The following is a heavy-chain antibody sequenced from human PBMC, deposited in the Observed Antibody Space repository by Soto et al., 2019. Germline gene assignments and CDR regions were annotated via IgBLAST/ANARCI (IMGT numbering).Heavy chain of an antibody. Sequence: QVQLVQSGAEVKKPGASVKVSCKASGYTFNSYDINWVRQATGQGLEWMGWMHPNSGNTGYAQKFQVIVSMTRNTSISTAYMERSSLRSEDTAVYYCSRTPRRSQIWTTVGTPGYWGQGTLVNVSS. D-gene: IGHD4-17*01. V-gene: IGHV1-8*01. CDR3: SRTPRRSQIWTTVGTPGY. CDR2: MHPNSGNT. J-gene: IGHJ4*02. CDR1: GYTFNSYD.